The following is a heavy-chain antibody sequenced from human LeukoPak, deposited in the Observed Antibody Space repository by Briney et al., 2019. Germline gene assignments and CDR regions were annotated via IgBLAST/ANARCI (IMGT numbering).Heavy chain of an antibody. CDR2: MNPNSGNT. CDR3: ARVAGNCGGDCYRLLY. CDR1: GYTFTSYD. J-gene: IGHJ4*02. D-gene: IGHD2-21*01. Sequence: ASVKVSCKASGYTFTSYDINWVRQATGQGLEWLGWMNPNSGNTGYAQKFQGRVTMTRNTSISTAYMELSNLRSEDTAVYYCARVAGNCGGDCYRLLYWVQGTLVTVSS. V-gene: IGHV1-8*01.